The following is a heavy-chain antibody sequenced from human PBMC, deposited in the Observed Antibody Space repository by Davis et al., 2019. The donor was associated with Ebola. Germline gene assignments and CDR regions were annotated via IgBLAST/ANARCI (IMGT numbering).Heavy chain of an antibody. Sequence: GESLKISCAASGFTFSSYVMSWVRQAPGKGLEWVSTISGSGGGIYYADSVKGRLTIARDNSKNTLYLQMNSLRAEDTAVYYCARGGKQLLVGFDYWGQGTLVTVSS. CDR2: ISGSGGGI. CDR1: GFTFSSYV. J-gene: IGHJ4*02. CDR3: ARGGKQLLVGFDY. D-gene: IGHD6-19*01. V-gene: IGHV3-23*01.